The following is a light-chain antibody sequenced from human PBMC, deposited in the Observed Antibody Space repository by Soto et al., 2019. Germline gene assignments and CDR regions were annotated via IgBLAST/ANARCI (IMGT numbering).Light chain of an antibody. CDR1: QNINNY. Sequence: DIQMTQSPSSLSASVGDRVTITCRASQNINNYLNWYQQKPGKAPKLLIYGASSLQSGVPSRFSGSGSGTHFTLIISSLQTEDCATYYCHQRYTISYTVGQGTKLEIK. V-gene: IGKV1-39*01. J-gene: IGKJ2*01. CDR3: HQRYTISYT. CDR2: GAS.